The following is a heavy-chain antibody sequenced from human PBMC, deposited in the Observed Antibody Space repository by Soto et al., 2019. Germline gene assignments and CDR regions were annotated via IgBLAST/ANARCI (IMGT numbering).Heavy chain of an antibody. D-gene: IGHD3-10*01. CDR1: GFTFSSYA. CDR3: VKGTLPALLLNWLDP. J-gene: IGHJ5*02. Sequence: PVGSLRLSCSASGFTFSSYAMHWVRQAPGKGLEYVSAISSNGGSTYYAGSVKGRFTISRENSKNTLYLQMSSLRAEDTAGYYCVKGTLPALLLNWLDPWGQGPLVTVSS. CDR2: ISSNGGST. V-gene: IGHV3-64D*06.